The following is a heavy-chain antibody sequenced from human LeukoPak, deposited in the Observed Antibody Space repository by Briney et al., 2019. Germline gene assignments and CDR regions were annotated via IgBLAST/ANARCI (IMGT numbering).Heavy chain of an antibody. V-gene: IGHV5-10-1*01. CDR1: GYSFTSYW. CDR3: ARLDYGDYADLDY. J-gene: IGHJ4*02. CDR2: IDPSDSYT. Sequence: GESLKISCKGSGYSFTSYWISWVRQMPGKGVEWVGRIDPSDSYTNYSPSFQGHVTISADKSISTAYLQWSSLKASDTAMHYCARLDYGDYADLDYWGQGTLVTVSS. D-gene: IGHD4-17*01.